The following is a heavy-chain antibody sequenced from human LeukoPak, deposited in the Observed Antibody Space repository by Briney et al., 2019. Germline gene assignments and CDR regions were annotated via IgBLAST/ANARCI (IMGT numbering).Heavy chain of an antibody. CDR2: ISRSGTTI. CDR1: GFSFSTYA. V-gene: IGHV3-48*01. D-gene: IGHD5-24*01. Sequence: PGGSLRLSCAASGFSFSTYAMNWVRQAPGKGLEWVSYISRSGTTIHSADSVKGRFTISRDNAKNSLYLKMNSLRAEDTAVYYCATEGEGWLQPYWGQGTLVTVSS. J-gene: IGHJ4*02. CDR3: ATEGEGWLQPY.